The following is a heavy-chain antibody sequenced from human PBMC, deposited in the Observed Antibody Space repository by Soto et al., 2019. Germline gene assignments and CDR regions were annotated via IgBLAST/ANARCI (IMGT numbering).Heavy chain of an antibody. Sequence: QVTLKESGPVLVKPTETLTLRCTVSGLSITDSAMGVSWIRQPPGQPLEWLAHIDSSGEKSYRTFLKSRLAISKDTSKSQIVLTTPTMDPADTATYYCARRHLAVAVSPWFDPWGQGIPVTVAS. V-gene: IGHV2-26*01. J-gene: IGHJ5*02. CDR2: IDSSGEK. CDR1: GLSITDSAMG. D-gene: IGHD6-19*01. CDR3: ARRHLAVAVSPWFDP.